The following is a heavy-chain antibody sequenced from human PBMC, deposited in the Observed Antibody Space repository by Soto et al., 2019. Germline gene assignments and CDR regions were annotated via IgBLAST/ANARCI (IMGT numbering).Heavy chain of an antibody. Sequence: ASVKVSCKASGGTFSSYTISWVRQAPGQGLEWMGRIIPILGIANYAQKFQGRVTITADKSTSTAYMELSSLRSEDTAVYYCAREVFVTALTTVNYYYGMDVWGQGTTVTVSS. CDR3: AREVFVTALTTVNYYYGMDV. J-gene: IGHJ6*02. D-gene: IGHD4-4*01. CDR1: GGTFSSYT. CDR2: IIPILGIA. V-gene: IGHV1-69*04.